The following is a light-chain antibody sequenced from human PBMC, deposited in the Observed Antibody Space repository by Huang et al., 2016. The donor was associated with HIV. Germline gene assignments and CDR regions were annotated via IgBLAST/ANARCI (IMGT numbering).Light chain of an antibody. V-gene: IGKV3-15*01. J-gene: IGKJ1*01. CDR1: QSVSNT. CDR3: QQYSSWPRT. Sequence: EIVMTQSPAILSVSPGDRVTLACRASQSVSNTLAWYQQRPGQAHRLLYGASTRAAGVPVRFSGSGSGTDFTLTITCLQLEDLGIYFCQQYSSWPRTFGQGTKV. CDR2: GAS.